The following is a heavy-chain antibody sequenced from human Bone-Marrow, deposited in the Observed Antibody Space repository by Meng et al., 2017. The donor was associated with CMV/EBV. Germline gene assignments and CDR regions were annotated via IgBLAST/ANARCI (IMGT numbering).Heavy chain of an antibody. D-gene: IGHD3-10*01. Sequence: SETLSLTCTVSGGSISSSSYYWGWIRQPPGKGLEWIGSIYYSGSTYYNPSLKSRVTISVDTSKNQFSLKLSSVTAADTAVYYCARIRRLGVRGAADYCGQGTLVTVSS. CDR2: IYYSGST. V-gene: IGHV4-39*07. J-gene: IGHJ4*02. CDR1: GGSISSSSYY. CDR3: ARIRRLGVRGAADY.